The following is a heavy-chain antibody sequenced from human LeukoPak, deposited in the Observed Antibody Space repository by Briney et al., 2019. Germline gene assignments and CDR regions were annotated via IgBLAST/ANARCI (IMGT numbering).Heavy chain of an antibody. J-gene: IGHJ4*02. CDR3: ANEVRPNDY. CDR2: IDMSGGST. CDR1: GFTLSSHA. V-gene: IGHV3-23*01. D-gene: IGHD1-1*01. Sequence: GGSLRLSCVASGFTLSSHAMCWVRQAPGKWLGWVASIDMSGGSTYYDASVQGRFTISRDNSKNTLYLEMNSLRVEDTALYYCANEVRPNDYWGQGTLVTVSS.